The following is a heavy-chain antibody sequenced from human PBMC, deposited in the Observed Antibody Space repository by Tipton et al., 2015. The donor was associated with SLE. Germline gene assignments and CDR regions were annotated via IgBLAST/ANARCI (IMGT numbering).Heavy chain of an antibody. CDR3: ARGYNGRHSPFDY. J-gene: IGHJ4*02. Sequence: TLPLTCSVSGGSINSGGYYWSWIRQHPGKGLEWIGYIYHSGSVFFNPSLKSRVTISLATSKNQFSLNLTSVTAADTAIYYCARGYNGRHSPFDYWGQGTLVTVSS. V-gene: IGHV4-31*03. CDR1: GGSINSGGYY. D-gene: IGHD1-1*01. CDR2: IYHSGSV.